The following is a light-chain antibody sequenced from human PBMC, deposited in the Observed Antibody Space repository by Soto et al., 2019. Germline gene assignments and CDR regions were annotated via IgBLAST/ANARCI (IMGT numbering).Light chain of an antibody. J-gene: IGKJ1*01. CDR3: QKYNSAQQT. Sequence: DIPMTQSPSSLSASLGDRATITCRASQGVIDYLAWYQQKPGKAPKRLIYAASTLKSGVPSRFSGSGSGTDFTLTISSLQPEDVATYYCQKYNSAQQTFGQGTKLEIK. CDR1: QGVIDY. V-gene: IGKV1-27*01. CDR2: AAS.